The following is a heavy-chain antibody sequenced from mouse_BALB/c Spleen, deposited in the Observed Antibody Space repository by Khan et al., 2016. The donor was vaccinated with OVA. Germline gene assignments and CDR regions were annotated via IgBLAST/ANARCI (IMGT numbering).Heavy chain of an antibody. Sequence: QVQLKESGAELVKTGASVTLSCKASGYTFSSYYLYWVKQRPGQGLEWIGEINPNNGGSNFNEKFKSKATLTVDKSSYTAYMQLSSLTSEDSAVDYCTRSGYGSFAYWGQGTLVTVSA. V-gene: IGHV1S81*02. D-gene: IGHD2-2*01. CDR3: TRSGYGSFAY. J-gene: IGHJ3*01. CDR2: INPNNGGS. CDR1: GYTFSSYY.